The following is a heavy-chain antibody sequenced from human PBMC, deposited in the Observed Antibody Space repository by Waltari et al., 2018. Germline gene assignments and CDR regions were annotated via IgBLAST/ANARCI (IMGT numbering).Heavy chain of an antibody. CDR3: ARDYGSGIYYYMDV. Sequence: QVQLVQSGAEVKKPGASVKVSCKASGYSFTSYNINWVRQAAGQGLEWMGWMNPTSGSTGYAQKFQDRVTITRNTSIGTAYMELRSLRSEDTAVYYCARDYGSGIYYYMDVWGKGTTVTVSS. CDR1: GYSFTSYN. V-gene: IGHV1-8*03. D-gene: IGHD3-10*01. J-gene: IGHJ6*03. CDR2: MNPTSGST.